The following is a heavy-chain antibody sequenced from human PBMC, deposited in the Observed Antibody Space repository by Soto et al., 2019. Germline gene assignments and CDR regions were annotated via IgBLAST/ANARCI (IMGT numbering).Heavy chain of an antibody. CDR3: ARGRSNDYSKLFDY. CDR1: GFTFSSYW. Sequence: VGSLRLSCAASGFTFSSYWMHWVRQAPGKGLEWVANIKQDGSEKYYVDSVKGRFTISRDNAKNSLYLQMNSLRDEDTAVYYCARGRSNDYSKLFDYWGQGTLVTVSS. V-gene: IGHV3-7*01. CDR2: IKQDGSEK. J-gene: IGHJ4*02. D-gene: IGHD4-4*01.